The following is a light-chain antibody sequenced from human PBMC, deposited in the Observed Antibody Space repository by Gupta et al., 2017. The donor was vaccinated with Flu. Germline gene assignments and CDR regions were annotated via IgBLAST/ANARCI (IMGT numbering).Light chain of an antibody. V-gene: IGLV2-23*01. CDR2: EDS. J-gene: IGLJ3*02. Sequence: QSALTQPASVSGSPGQSITISCTGTSSDVGSYNLVSWYQQHPGKAPKLMIYEDSKRPSGVSHCFSGSKSGNTASLTISGLQAEDEADYYCCSYAGSSTWVFGGGTKLTVL. CDR3: CSYAGSSTWV. CDR1: SSDVGSYNL.